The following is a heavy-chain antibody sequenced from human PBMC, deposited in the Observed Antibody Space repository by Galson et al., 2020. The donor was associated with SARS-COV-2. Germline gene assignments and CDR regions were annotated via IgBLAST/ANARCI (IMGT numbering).Heavy chain of an antibody. D-gene: IGHD1-1*01. CDR3: ASLDDNYYMDV. V-gene: IGHV3-30*04. CDR1: GFTFSTYA. Sequence: GGSLRLSCAASGFTFSTYAMHWVRQAPGKGLEWVAVISYDGRNKYYGDSVKGRFTISRDNSKNTLYLQINSLRGEDTAIYYCASLDDNYYMDVWGKGTTVTVSS. CDR2: ISYDGRNK. J-gene: IGHJ6*03.